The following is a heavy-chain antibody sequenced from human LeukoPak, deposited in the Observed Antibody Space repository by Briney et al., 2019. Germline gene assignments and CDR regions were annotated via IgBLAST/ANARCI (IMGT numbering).Heavy chain of an antibody. CDR3: ARDLHYDSSGYYFF. J-gene: IGHJ4*02. Sequence: GRSLRLSCAASGFTFSDYYMSWIRQAPGKGLEWVSYISSSGSTIYYADSVKGRFTISRDNAKNSLYLQMNSLRAEDTAVYYCARDLHYDSSGYYFFWGQGTLVTVSS. CDR2: ISSSGSTI. D-gene: IGHD3-22*01. CDR1: GFTFSDYY. V-gene: IGHV3-11*01.